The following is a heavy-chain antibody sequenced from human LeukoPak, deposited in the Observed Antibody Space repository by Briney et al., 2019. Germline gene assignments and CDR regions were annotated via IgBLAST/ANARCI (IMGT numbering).Heavy chain of an antibody. J-gene: IGHJ4*02. D-gene: IGHD6-19*01. CDR3: ARAVAGTDEIDS. V-gene: IGHV3-13*01. CDR1: GFSFSTYD. Sequence: PGGSLRLSCADSGFSFSTYDMLWVRQAPGKGLEWVSAIGSGGDTYYAGSVKGRFTISRESANNSFYLQMNSLNAGDTAVYFCARAVAGTDEIDSWGQGTLVTVSS. CDR2: IGSGGDT.